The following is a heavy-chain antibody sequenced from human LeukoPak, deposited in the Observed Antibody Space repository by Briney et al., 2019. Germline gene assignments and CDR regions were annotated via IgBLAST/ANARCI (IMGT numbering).Heavy chain of an antibody. D-gene: IGHD4-17*01. CDR1: GFTFSSYA. V-gene: IGHV3-30*04. Sequence: GRSLRLSCAASGFTFSSYAMHWVRQAPGKGLEWVAVISYDGSNKYYADSVKGRFTISRDNSKNTLHLQMNSLRVEDTAVYYCARDARDYGGYYFDSWGQGTRVTVSP. CDR3: ARDARDYGGYYFDS. J-gene: IGHJ4*02. CDR2: ISYDGSNK.